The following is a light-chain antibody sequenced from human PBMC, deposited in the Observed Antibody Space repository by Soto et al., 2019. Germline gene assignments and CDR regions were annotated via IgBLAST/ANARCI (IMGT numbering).Light chain of an antibody. Sequence: EIVMTQSPATLSVSPGERATLSCRASQSVSSNLAWYQQKHGQAPRLLIYGASTRATGIPARFSGSGSGTEVTLTISSLQSADFAVYYCQQYNNWPPWTFGQGTKVEIK. CDR3: QQYNNWPPWT. CDR2: GAS. J-gene: IGKJ1*01. CDR1: QSVSSN. V-gene: IGKV3-15*01.